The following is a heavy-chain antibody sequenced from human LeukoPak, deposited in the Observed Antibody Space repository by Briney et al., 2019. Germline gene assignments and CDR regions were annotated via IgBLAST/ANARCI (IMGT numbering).Heavy chain of an antibody. J-gene: IGHJ3*02. Sequence: GASVKVSCKASGYTFTSYGISWVRQAPGQGLEWMGWISAYNGNTNYAQKLQGRVTMTTDTSTSTAYMELRSLRSDDTAVYYCARALNRNYDYVWGSYNAFDIWGQGTMVTVSS. CDR2: ISAYNGNT. CDR3: ARALNRNYDYVWGSYNAFDI. CDR1: GYTFTSYG. V-gene: IGHV1-18*01. D-gene: IGHD3-16*01.